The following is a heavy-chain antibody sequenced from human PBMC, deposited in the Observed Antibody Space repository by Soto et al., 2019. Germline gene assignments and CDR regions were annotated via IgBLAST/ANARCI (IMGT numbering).Heavy chain of an antibody. D-gene: IGHD2-15*01. CDR3: ARELGYCSGGSCYFDY. CDR2: ISSSSSYI. V-gene: IGHV3-21*01. Sequence: GGSLRLSCAASGFTFSSYSMNWVRQAPGKGLEWVSSISSSSSYIYYADSVKGRFTISRDNAKNSLYLQMNSLRAEDTAVYYCARELGYCSGGSCYFDYWGQGTLVTVSS. CDR1: GFTFSSYS. J-gene: IGHJ4*02.